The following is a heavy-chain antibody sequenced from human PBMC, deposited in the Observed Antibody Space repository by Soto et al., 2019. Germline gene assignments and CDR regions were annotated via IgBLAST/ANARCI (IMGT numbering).Heavy chain of an antibody. CDR1: GGTFSSYA. Sequence: SVKVSGKASGGTFSSYAISWVRQAPGQGLEWMGGIIPIFGTANYAQKFQGRVTITADKSTSTAYMELSSLRSEDTAVYYCARDLSSSGGISGYWGQGTLVTVSS. CDR2: IIPIFGTA. J-gene: IGHJ4*02. CDR3: ARDLSSSGGISGY. V-gene: IGHV1-69*06. D-gene: IGHD6-13*01.